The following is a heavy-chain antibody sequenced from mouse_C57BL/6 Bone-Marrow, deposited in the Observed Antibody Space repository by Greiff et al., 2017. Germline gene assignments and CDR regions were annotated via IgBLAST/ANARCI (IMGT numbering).Heavy chain of an antibody. CDR3: ARRRRGNAMDY. J-gene: IGHJ4*01. V-gene: IGHV5-6*02. CDR2: ISSGGSYT. CDR1: GFTFSSYG. Sequence: EVMLVESGGDLVKPGGSLKLSCAASGFTFSSYGMSWVRQTPDKRLEWVATISSGGSYTYYPDSVKGRFTISRDNAKNTLYLQMSSLKSEDTAMYYCARRRRGNAMDYWGQGTSVTVSS.